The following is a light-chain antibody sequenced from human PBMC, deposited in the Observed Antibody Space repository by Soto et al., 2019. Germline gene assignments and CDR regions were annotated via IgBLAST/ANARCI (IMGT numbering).Light chain of an antibody. V-gene: IGKV3-20*01. CDR1: QRVSRNY. CDR3: QQYSNSPLT. Sequence: EIVLTQSPGTLSLSPRERATLSCRASQRVSRNYLAWYQQIVGQPPRLLIYGASSRAAGIPDRFSGSGSGTDFTLTITRLETEDFAVYHCQQYSNSPLTFGGGTKVDIK. J-gene: IGKJ4*01. CDR2: GAS.